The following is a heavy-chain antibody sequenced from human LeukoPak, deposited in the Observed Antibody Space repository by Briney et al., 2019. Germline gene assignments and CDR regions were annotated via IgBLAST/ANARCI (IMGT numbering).Heavy chain of an antibody. V-gene: IGHV3-7*03. CDR2: IHQHGSKE. D-gene: IGHD2-2*01. J-gene: IGHJ4*01. Sequence: GGSLRLSCAASGFTFSTYWMGWVRQAPGKGLEWVANIHQHGSKENYLDSVKGRFTISRDNAKSSIYLQMNSLRAEDTAIYYCARIGHDLYQTFGFWGNGNLITVSS. CDR1: GFTFSTYW. CDR3: ARIGHDLYQTFGF.